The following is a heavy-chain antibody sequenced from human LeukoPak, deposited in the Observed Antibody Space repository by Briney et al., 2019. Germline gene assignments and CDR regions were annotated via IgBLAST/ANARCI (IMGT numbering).Heavy chain of an antibody. CDR2: IYYSGST. V-gene: IGHV4-30-4*01. CDR3: ASLIIVVVPAAIGYYGMDV. J-gene: IGHJ6*02. CDR1: GGSISSGDYY. Sequence: SQTLSLTCTVSGGSISSGDYYWSWIRQPPGKGLEWIGYIYYSGSTNYNPSLKSRVTISVDTSKNQFSLKLSSVTAADTAVYYCASLIIVVVPAAIGYYGMDVWGQGTTVTVSS. D-gene: IGHD2-2*02.